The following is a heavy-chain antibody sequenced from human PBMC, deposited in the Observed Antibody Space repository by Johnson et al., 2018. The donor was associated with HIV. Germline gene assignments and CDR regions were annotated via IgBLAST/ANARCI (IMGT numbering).Heavy chain of an antibody. CDR3: AREGVSGSYYDAFDL. Sequence: QVQLVESGGGVVQPGRSLRLSCAASGFTFSSYAMHWVRQAPGKGLEWVAVISYDESNKYYADSVKGRFTISRDNSKNTLFLQMDSLRADETAVYYCAREGVSGSYYDAFDLWGQGTMVTVSS. J-gene: IGHJ3*01. CDR1: GFTFSSYA. V-gene: IGHV3-30*04. D-gene: IGHD1-26*01. CDR2: ISYDESNK.